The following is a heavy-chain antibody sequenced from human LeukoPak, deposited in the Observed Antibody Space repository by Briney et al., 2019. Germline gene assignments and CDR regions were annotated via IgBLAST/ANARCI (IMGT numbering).Heavy chain of an antibody. CDR1: GYTFTGYY. V-gene: IGHV1-2*02. D-gene: IGHD3-9*01. CDR3: ARGDHYDVLTGFQTPSHLSDY. Sequence: ASVKLSCKASGYTFTGYYVHWVRQAPGQGLKWMLCIKPNSRGTNYAEKFQYRVTMTRDTSISTAYMELGTLRSDDTAVYYCARGDHYDVLTGFQTPSHLSDYWGQGTLVTVSS. J-gene: IGHJ4*02. CDR2: IKPNSRGT.